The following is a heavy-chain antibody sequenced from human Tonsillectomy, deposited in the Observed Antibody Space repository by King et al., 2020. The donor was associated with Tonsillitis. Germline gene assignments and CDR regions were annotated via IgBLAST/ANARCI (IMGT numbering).Heavy chain of an antibody. D-gene: IGHD3-9*01. J-gene: IGHJ6*04. CDR3: ARDPILTGYLAKTGGMDV. CDR2: ISYDGSNK. CDR1: GFTFSSYA. V-gene: IGHV3-30-3*01. Sequence: VQLVESGGGVVQPGRSLRLSCAASGFTFSSYAMHWVRQAPGKGLEWVAVISYDGSNKYYADSVKGRFTISRDNSKNTLYLQMNSLRAEDTAVYYCARDPILTGYLAKTGGMDVWGEGTTVTVSS.